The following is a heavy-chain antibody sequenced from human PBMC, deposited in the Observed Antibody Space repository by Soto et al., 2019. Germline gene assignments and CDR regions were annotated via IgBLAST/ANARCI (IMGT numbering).Heavy chain of an antibody. CDR3: ARSHRYCSGGSCPFDI. D-gene: IGHD2-15*01. Sequence: ASVKVSCKASGGTFSSYAISWVRQAPGQGLEWMGWINPNSGGTNYAQKFQGWVTMTRDTSISTAYMELSRLRSDDTAVYYCARSHRYCSGGSCPFDIWGQGTMVTVSS. CDR2: INPNSGGT. CDR1: GGTFSSYA. J-gene: IGHJ3*02. V-gene: IGHV1-2*04.